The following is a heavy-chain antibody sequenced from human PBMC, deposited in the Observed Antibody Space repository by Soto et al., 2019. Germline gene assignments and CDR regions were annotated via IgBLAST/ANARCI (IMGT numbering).Heavy chain of an antibody. Sequence: EVQLVESGGGLVGPGGSRRLSSAASGFTFSSYSMNWVREAPGKGLERVAYISSSSSTIYYADSVKGRFTISRDNAKNSLYLQINSLRDEDTAVYYCARTYGSGSYYYYYGMDVWGQGTTVTVSS. V-gene: IGHV3-48*02. CDR3: ARTYGSGSYYYYYGMDV. D-gene: IGHD3-10*01. J-gene: IGHJ6*02. CDR1: GFTFSSYS. CDR2: ISSSSSTI.